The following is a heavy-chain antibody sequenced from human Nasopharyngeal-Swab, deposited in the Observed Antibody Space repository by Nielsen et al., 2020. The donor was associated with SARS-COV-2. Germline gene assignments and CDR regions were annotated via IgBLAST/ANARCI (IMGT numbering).Heavy chain of an antibody. CDR1: GFTFSSYA. CDR2: ISGSGGST. V-gene: IGHV3-23*01. D-gene: IGHD3-9*01. CDR3: AKAPAAYYDILIGYYYYGMDV. Sequence: GESLKISCAASGFTFSSYAMSWVRQAPGKGLEWVSAISGSGGSTYYADSVKGRFTISRDNSKNTLYLQVNSLRAEDTAVYYRAKAPAAYYDILIGYYYYGMDVWGQGTTVTVSS. J-gene: IGHJ6*02.